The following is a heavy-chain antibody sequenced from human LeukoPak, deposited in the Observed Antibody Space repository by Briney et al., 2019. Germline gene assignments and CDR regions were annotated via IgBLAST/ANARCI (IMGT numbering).Heavy chain of an antibody. V-gene: IGHV4-30-2*01. J-gene: IGHJ3*02. CDR3: ARDSSGVRGVSAFDI. CDR1: GGSISSGGYS. CDR2: IYHSGST. Sequence: PSQTLSLTCAVSGGSISSGGYSWSWIRQPPGKGLEWIGYIYHSGSTYYNPSLKSRVTISVDRSKNQFSLKLSSVTAADTAVYYCARDSSGVRGVSAFDIWGQGTMVTVSS. D-gene: IGHD3-10*01.